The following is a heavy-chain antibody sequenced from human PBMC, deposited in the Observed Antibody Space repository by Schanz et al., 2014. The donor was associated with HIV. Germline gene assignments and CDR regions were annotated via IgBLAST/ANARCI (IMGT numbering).Heavy chain of an antibody. Sequence: VQLVQSGAEVKKPGSSVKVFCRASGGTFINYAFSWVRQAPGQGLEWMGGIIPLFGTSNYAQKFQGRATITADESTSTAYMELSSLRSEDTAVYYCARDSPVAAGTLDYWGQGTLVTVSS. V-gene: IGHV1-69*01. J-gene: IGHJ4*02. D-gene: IGHD6-13*01. CDR3: ARDSPVAAGTLDY. CDR2: IIPLFGTS. CDR1: GGTFINYA.